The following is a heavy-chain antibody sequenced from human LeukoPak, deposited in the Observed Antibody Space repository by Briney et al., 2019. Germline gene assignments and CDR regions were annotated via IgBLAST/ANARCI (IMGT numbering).Heavy chain of an antibody. CDR1: GFTFRNHG. CDR2: IWYDGSNE. V-gene: IGHV3-33*01. CDR3: ARDIAARRFDY. D-gene: IGHD6-6*01. Sequence: GGSLRLSCAASGFTFRNHGMHWVRQAPGKGLEWVAVIWYDGSNEYYADSVKGRLTISRDNSKNTLYLQMNSLRVEDTAVYYCARDIAARRFDYWGQGTLVTVSS. J-gene: IGHJ4*02.